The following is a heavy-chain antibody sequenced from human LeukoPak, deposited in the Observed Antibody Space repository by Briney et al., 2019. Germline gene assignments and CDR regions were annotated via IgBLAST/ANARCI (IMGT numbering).Heavy chain of an antibody. D-gene: IGHD6-19*01. CDR2: INPSAGGI. CDR1: GYIFTDYY. Sequence: ASVKVSCKASGYIFTDYYMHWVRQAPGQGLEWMGIINPSAGGIDYAQKFQGRITMTRDTSTSTVYMELRSLRSEDTAVYYCARARPDSSGWYQRPFDYWGQGTLVTVSS. J-gene: IGHJ4*02. CDR3: ARARPDSSGWYQRPFDY. V-gene: IGHV1-46*01.